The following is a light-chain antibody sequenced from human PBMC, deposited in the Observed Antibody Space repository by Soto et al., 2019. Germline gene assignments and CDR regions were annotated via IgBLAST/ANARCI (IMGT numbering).Light chain of an antibody. CDR1: SSSIGAGYE. CDR3: QSYDKSLTAYV. Sequence: QSVLTQPPSVSGAPGQRVTISCSGTSSSIGAGYEVHWYHQLPGTAPKLVVSGNGNRPSGVPDRLSASKSGTSASLAITGLQAEDDGNYYCQSYDKSLTAYVFGTGTKVTV. J-gene: IGLJ1*01. CDR2: GNG. V-gene: IGLV1-40*01.